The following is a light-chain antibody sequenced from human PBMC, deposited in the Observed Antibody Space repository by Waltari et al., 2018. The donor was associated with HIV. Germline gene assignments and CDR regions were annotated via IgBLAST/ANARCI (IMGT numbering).Light chain of an antibody. V-gene: IGLV3-9*01. CDR1: DIESKN. Sequence: SYELTQPPSVSVALGQTAKITCGAFDIESKNVHWYQQKPGQAPVLVIYRDSNRPSGISERFSASNSGNMATLTIYGDRAWDEADYYCQLWDSSLSVIFGGGTKLTVL. CDR3: QLWDSSLSVI. J-gene: IGLJ2*01. CDR2: RDS.